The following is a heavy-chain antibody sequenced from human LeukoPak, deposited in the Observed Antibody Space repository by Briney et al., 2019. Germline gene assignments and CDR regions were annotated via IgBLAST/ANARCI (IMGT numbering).Heavy chain of an antibody. J-gene: IGHJ4*02. CDR3: AKDGRVGATTAPLDY. V-gene: IGHV3-30*18. D-gene: IGHD1-26*01. CDR1: GFTFSSYG. CDR2: ISYDGSNK. Sequence: GGSLRLSCAASGFTFSSYGMHWVRQAPGKGLEWVADISYDGSNKYYADSVKGRFTISRDNSKNTLYLQMNSLRAEDTAVYYCAKDGRVGATTAPLDYWGQGTLVTVSS.